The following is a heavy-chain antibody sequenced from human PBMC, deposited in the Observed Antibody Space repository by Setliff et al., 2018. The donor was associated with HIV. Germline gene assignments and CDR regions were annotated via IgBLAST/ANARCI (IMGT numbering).Heavy chain of an antibody. CDR1: GGSFTNYY. CDR2: INHSGST. CDR3: AREGFGNTGDLGMAVLDY. V-gene: IGHV4-34*01. J-gene: IGHJ4*02. D-gene: IGHD3-16*01. Sequence: SETLSLTCVVYGGSFTNYYWAWIRQPPGKGLGCIGEINHSGSTNYNPSLKSRVTISVDTSISTAYMELSRLTSDDTALYYCAREGFGNTGDLGMAVLDYWGQGTLVTVS.